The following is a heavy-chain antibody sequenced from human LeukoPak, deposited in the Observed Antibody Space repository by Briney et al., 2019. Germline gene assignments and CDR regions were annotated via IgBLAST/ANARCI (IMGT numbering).Heavy chain of an antibody. D-gene: IGHD3-16*01. CDR2: ISSSSSYI. CDR1: GFTFSSYS. V-gene: IGHV3-21*01. Sequence: PGGSLRLSCAASGFTFSSYSMNWVRQAPGKGLEWVSSISSSSSYIYYADSVKGRFTISRDNAKNSLYLQMNSLRAEDTAVYYCARDLGVGEDYMDVWGKGTTVTVSS. J-gene: IGHJ6*03. CDR3: ARDLGVGEDYMDV.